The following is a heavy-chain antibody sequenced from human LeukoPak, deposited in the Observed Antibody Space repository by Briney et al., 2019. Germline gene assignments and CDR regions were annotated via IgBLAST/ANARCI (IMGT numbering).Heavy chain of an antibody. CDR2: IWYDGSNK. D-gene: IGHD2-2*01. CDR3: ARELDCSSTSCYEASYYYYGMDV. J-gene: IGHJ6*02. CDR1: GFTYNSYG. V-gene: IGHV3-33*01. Sequence: PGGSLRLSCAPSGFTYNSYGMHWVRQAPGKGLEGVAVIWYDGSNKYYADSVKGRFTISRDNSKNTLYLQMNSLRAEDTAVYYCARELDCSSTSCYEASYYYYGMDVWGQGTTVTVSS.